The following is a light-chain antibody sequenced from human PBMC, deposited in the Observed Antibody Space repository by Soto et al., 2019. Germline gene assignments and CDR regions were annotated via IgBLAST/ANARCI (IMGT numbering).Light chain of an antibody. J-gene: IGKJ5*01. CDR1: QGISSY. CDR3: QQLNSYPRST. Sequence: IRLTQSPSSLSASVGDRVTITCRASQGISSYLAWYQQKPGKAPKLLIYAASTLQSGVPSRFSGSGSGTDFTLTISILQPEDFATYYCQQLNSYPRSTFGQGTRLEMK. CDR2: AAS. V-gene: IGKV1-9*01.